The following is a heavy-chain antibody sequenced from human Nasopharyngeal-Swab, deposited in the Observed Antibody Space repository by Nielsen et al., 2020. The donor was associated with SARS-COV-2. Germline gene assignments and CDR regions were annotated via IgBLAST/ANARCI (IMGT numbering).Heavy chain of an antibody. V-gene: IGHV4-59*08. CDR1: GGSISGYY. CDR2: IYYSGST. Sequence: SETLSLTCTVSGGSISGYYWSWIRQPPGKGLEWIGYIYYSGSTNYNPSLKSRVTISVDTSKNQFSLKLSSVTAADTAVYYCSPYTVTTGNFDYWGQGTLVTVSS. D-gene: IGHD4-17*01. J-gene: IGHJ4*02. CDR3: SPYTVTTGNFDY.